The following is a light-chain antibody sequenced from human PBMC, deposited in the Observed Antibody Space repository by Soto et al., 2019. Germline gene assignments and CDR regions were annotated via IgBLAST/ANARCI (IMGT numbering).Light chain of an antibody. J-gene: IGKJ1*01. Sequence: EIVMTQSRATLSVSPGERATLPCRASQSVSSNLAWYQQKPGQAPRLLIYGASTRATGIPARFSGSGSGTEFTLTISRLEPEDFAVYYCQQYGSSLRTFGQGSEV. CDR3: QQYGSSLRT. V-gene: IGKV3-15*01. CDR2: GAS. CDR1: QSVSSN.